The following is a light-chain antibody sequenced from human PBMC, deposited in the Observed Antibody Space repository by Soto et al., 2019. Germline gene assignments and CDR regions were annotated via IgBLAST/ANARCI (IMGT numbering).Light chain of an antibody. J-gene: IGKJ1*01. CDR3: QQYYDYWT. CDR1: QSIATW. CDR2: DAS. Sequence: DVQMTQSPSTLSASVGDRVAITFRASQSIATWLAWYQQKQGKAPKLLIYDASNLESGVPSRFSGSGSGTEFTLTISSLQPDDFATYYCQQYYDYWTFGQGTKVDIK. V-gene: IGKV1-5*01.